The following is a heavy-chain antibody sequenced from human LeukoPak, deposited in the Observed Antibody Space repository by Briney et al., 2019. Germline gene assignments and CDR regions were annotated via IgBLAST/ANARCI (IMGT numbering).Heavy chain of an antibody. CDR1: GGSFSGYY. CDR3: ARKGSGLRP. Sequence: SETLSLTCAVYGGSFSGYYWSWIRQPPGKGLEWIGEINHSGSTNYNPSLKSRVTISVDTFKNQFSLKLSSVTAADTAVYYCARKGSGLRPWGQGTLVTVSS. V-gene: IGHV4-34*01. CDR2: INHSGST. D-gene: IGHD6-19*01. J-gene: IGHJ4*01.